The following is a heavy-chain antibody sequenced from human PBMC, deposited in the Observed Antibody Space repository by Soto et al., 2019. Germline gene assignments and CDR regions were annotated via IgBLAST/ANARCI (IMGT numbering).Heavy chain of an antibody. CDR1: GGSISSSSYY. CDR2: IYYSGST. J-gene: IGHJ6*02. Sequence: PSETLSLTCTVSGGSISSSSYYWGWIRQPPGKGLEWIGSIYYSGSTYYNPSLKSRVTICVDTSKNQFSLKQSSGTAEDTALYYCATSDILPGSVVPSYYGMDVLPQATTVT. CDR3: ATSDILPGSVVPSYYGMDV. V-gene: IGHV4-39*01. D-gene: IGHD3-9*01.